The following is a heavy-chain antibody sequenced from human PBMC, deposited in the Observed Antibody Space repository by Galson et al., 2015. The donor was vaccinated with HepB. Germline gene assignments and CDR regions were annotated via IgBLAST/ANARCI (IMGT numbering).Heavy chain of an antibody. J-gene: IGHJ4*02. CDR1: GFTFSNSA. CDR2: ISGRTTNT. Sequence: SLRLSCAATGFTFSNSAMTWVRQAPGKGLEWVSAISGRTTNTYYADSVKGRFTISRDNSKNTLYLQMNSLTAEDTAVYYCAQPHEGFSLADWGQGTLVTVSS. D-gene: IGHD3-3*01. V-gene: IGHV3-23*01. CDR3: AQPHEGFSLAD.